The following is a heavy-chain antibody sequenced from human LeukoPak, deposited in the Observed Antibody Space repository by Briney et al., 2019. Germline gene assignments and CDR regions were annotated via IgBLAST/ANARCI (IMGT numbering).Heavy chain of an antibody. J-gene: IGHJ4*02. V-gene: IGHV3-23*01. CDR3: ASTVTTGLPILDY. Sequence: PGGSLRLSCAASGFTFSAYAMSWVRQAPGKGLEWVSTIVGSGSGTYYVDSVKGRFAVSRDNSMNTMYLHMNSLRAEDTAVYYCASTVTTGLPILDYWGQGTLVTVSS. CDR2: IVGSGSGT. CDR1: GFTFSAYA. D-gene: IGHD4-17*01.